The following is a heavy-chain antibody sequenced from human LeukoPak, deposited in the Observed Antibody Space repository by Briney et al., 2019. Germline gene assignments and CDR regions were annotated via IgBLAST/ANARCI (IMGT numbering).Heavy chain of an antibody. Sequence: PSETLSLTCTVSGGSISSYYWSWIRQPAGKGLEWIGRIYTSGSTNYNPSLKSRVTMSVDTSKNQFSLELSSVTAADTAVYYCARETHTYCGGDCYPHYYYYYMDVWGKGTTVTVSS. CDR3: ARETHTYCGGDCYPHYYYYYMDV. D-gene: IGHD2-21*02. CDR2: IYTSGST. V-gene: IGHV4-4*07. CDR1: GGSISSYY. J-gene: IGHJ6*03.